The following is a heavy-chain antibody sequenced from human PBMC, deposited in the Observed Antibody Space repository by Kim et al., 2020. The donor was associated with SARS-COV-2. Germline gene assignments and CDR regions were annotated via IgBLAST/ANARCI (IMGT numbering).Heavy chain of an antibody. V-gene: IGHV3-49*03. Sequence: GGSLRLSCTASGFTFGDYAMSWFRQAPGKGLEWVGFIRSKAYGGTTEYAASVKGRFTISRDDSKSIAYLQMNSLKTEDTAVYYCTRDSPRGGWLQSGYWGQGTLVTVSS. D-gene: IGHD5-12*01. CDR2: IRSKAYGGTT. J-gene: IGHJ4*02. CDR3: TRDSPRGGWLQSGY. CDR1: GFTFGDYA.